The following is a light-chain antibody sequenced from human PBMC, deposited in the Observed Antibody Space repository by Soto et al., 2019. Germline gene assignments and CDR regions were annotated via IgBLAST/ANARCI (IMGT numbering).Light chain of an antibody. CDR3: CSYTGSYTWV. CDR2: DVT. CDR1: STDVDIYNY. V-gene: IGLV2-11*01. J-gene: IGLJ3*02. Sequence: QSVLTQPRSVSGSPGQSVTISCTGTSTDVDIYNYISWYQQHPGKAPTLMIYDVTKRPSGVPDRFSGSKSGNTASLTISGLQSEDEADYYCCSYTGSYTWVFGGGTKLTVL.